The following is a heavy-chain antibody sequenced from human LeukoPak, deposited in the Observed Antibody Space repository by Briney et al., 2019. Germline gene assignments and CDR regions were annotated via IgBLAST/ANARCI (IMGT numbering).Heavy chain of an antibody. D-gene: IGHD6-13*01. CDR2: IKQDGSEK. Sequence: PGGSLRLSCAASGFTFSSYWMSWVRQAPGKGLEWVANIKQDGSEKYYVDSVKGRFTISRDNAKNSLYLQMNSLRAEDTAVYYCARKQQLALYWYFDLWGRGTLVTVSS. J-gene: IGHJ2*01. CDR3: ARKQQLALYWYFDL. V-gene: IGHV3-7*03. CDR1: GFTFSSYW.